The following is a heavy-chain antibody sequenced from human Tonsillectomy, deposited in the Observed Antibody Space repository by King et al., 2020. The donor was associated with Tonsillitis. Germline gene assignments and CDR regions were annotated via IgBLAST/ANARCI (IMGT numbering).Heavy chain of an antibody. J-gene: IGHJ4*02. CDR1: GYTFTAYY. CDR2: INPDSGGT. V-gene: IGHV1-2*02. CDR3: ARDAVGCSRTSCPLAY. Sequence: VQLVESGAEVKKPGASVKVSCKASGYTFTAYYIHWVRQAPGQGLELMGWINPDSGGTNYAQNFQGRVTMTRDTSISTAYMELTRLRSDDTAVYYCARDAVGCSRTSCPLAYWGQGTLVTVSS. D-gene: IGHD2-2*01.